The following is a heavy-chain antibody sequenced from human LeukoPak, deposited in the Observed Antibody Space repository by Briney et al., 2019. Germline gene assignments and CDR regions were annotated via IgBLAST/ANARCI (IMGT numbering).Heavy chain of an antibody. CDR3: ARVAVLGVRGYYFDY. D-gene: IGHD3-10*01. J-gene: IGHJ4*02. CDR1: GGTFSSYA. V-gene: IGHV1-69*13. CDR2: IIPIFGTA. Sequence: ASVKVSCKASGGTFSSYAISWVRQAPGQGLEWMGGIIPIFGTANYAQKFQGRVTITADESTSTVYMELSSLRSEDTAVYYCARVAVLGVRGYYFDYWGQGTLVTVSS.